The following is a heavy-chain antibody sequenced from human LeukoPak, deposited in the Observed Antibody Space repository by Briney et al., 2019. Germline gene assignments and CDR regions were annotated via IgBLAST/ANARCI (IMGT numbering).Heavy chain of an antibody. Sequence: ASVKVSCKASGYTFTSYGISWVRQAPGQGREWMGWINPNTGDTNYAQKFQGRVTMTRDTSITTVYMEISRLTSDDTALFYCAVAPGDYWGQGTLVTVSS. CDR1: GYTFTSYG. CDR3: AVAPGDY. CDR2: INPNTGDT. J-gene: IGHJ4*02. D-gene: IGHD2-21*01. V-gene: IGHV1-2*02.